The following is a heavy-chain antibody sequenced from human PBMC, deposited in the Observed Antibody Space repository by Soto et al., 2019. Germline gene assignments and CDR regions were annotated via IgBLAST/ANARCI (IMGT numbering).Heavy chain of an antibody. D-gene: IGHD6-6*01. CDR2: INHSGST. CDR1: GGSFSGYY. V-gene: IGHV4-34*01. CDR3: ARVRPLRYYYYYMDV. Sequence: PSETLSLTCAVYGGSFSGYYWSWIRQPPGKGLEWIGEINHSGSTNYNPSLKSRVTISVDTSKNQFSLKLSSVTAAATAVYYCARVRPLRYYYYYMDVWGKGTTVTVSS. J-gene: IGHJ6*03.